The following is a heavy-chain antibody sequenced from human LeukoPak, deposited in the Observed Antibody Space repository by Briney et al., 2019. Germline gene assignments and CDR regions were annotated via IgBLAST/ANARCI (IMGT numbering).Heavy chain of an antibody. CDR1: GFTFSNYG. CDR2: IRDDGSNE. J-gene: IGHJ4*02. V-gene: IGHV3-30*02. CDR3: AKGSGWYFDY. D-gene: IGHD6-19*01. Sequence: GGSLRLSCAASGFTFSNYGMHWVRQAPGKGLEWVAFIRDDGSNEYYADSVKGRFTISRDNSKNTLYLQMNSLRPEDTAVYYCAKGSGWYFDYRGQGTLVTVSS.